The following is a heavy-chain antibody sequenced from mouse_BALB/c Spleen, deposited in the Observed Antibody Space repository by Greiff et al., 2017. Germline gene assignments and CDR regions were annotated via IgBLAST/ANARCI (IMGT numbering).Heavy chain of an antibody. J-gene: IGHJ1*01. V-gene: IGHV1-14*01. CDR3: ARKDYGSSYWYFDV. CDR1: GYTFTSYV. CDR2: INPYNDGT. Sequence: VQLKESGPELVKPGASVKMSCKASGYTFTSYVMHWVKQKPGQGLEWIGYINPYNDGTKYNEKFKGKATLTSDKSSSTAYMELSSLTSEDSAVYYCARKDYGSSYWYFDVWGAGTTVTVSS. D-gene: IGHD1-1*01.